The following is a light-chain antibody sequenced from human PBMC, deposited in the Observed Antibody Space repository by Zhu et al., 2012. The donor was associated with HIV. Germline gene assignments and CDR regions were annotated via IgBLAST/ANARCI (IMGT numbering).Light chain of an antibody. V-gene: IGKV3-15*01. CDR1: QSVASN. J-gene: IGKJ1*01. CDR2: GAS. CDR3: HQYNNWPLWT. Sequence: ETVMTQSPATLSVSPGERATLSCRASQSVASNLAWYQKKPGQAPRLLIYGASTRPPGIPARFSGSGSGTEFTLTISSLQSEDFAVYYCHQYNNWPLWTFGQGTKVEIK.